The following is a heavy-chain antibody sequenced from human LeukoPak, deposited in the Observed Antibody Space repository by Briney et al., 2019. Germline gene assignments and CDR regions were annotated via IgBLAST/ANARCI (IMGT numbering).Heavy chain of an antibody. J-gene: IGHJ4*02. CDR3: TKATTRRVPAATIDS. CDR1: GVAFHNYA. Sequence: GGSLRLSCVGSGVAFHNYAMHWVRRPPGKGLEWVSAINWNSDTKAYADSVRGRFTISRDNAKYSLYLQMNSLRPEDTAFYYCTKATTRRVPAATIDSWGQGTLVTVSS. V-gene: IGHV3-9*01. D-gene: IGHD6-13*01. CDR2: INWNSDTK.